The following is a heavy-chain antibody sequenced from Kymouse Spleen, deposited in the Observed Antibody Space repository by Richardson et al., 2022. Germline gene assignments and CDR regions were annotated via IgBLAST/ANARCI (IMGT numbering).Heavy chain of an antibody. Sequence: QVQLQESGPGLVKPSETLSLTCTVSGGSISSYYWSWIRQPPGKGLEWIGYIYYSGSTNYNPSLKSRVTISVDTSKNQFSLKLSSVTAADTAVYYCARDSSGFSYYYGMDVWGQGTTVTVSS. J-gene: IGHJ6*02. D-gene: IGHD6-19*01. CDR2: IYYSGST. CDR3: ARDSSGFSYYYGMDV. V-gene: IGHV4-59*01. CDR1: GGSISSYY.